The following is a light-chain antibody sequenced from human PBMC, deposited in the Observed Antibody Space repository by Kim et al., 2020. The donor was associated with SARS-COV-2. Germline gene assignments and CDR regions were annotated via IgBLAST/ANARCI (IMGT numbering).Light chain of an antibody. CDR2: DAA. V-gene: IGKV3-11*01. J-gene: IGKJ4*01. CDR1: HNVALS. Sequence: PGATAPLACRASHNVALSLAWYQQTPGQPPRLLIYDAAMRAAGVPDRFSGGGSGTDFTLTIASLEPEDFAVYYCQQRGSWPPALPFGGGAKVDIK. CDR3: QQRGSWPPALP.